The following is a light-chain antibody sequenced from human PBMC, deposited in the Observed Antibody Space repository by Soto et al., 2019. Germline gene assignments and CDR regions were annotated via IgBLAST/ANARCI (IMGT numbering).Light chain of an antibody. CDR1: QSISPF. V-gene: IGKV1-39*01. CDR3: QRSYITPYT. J-gene: IGKJ2*01. CDR2: AAS. Sequence: IQMTPSPSSLSASVGERVTITCRASQSISPFSNWYQQKPGKAPKLLIYAASSLQNGVPSRFSGSGAGTDCTLSISGLQPEDFATYYCQRSYITPYTLSQATKRVLK.